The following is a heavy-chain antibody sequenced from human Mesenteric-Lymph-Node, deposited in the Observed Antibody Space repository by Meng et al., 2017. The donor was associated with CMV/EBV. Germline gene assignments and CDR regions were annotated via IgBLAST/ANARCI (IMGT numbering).Heavy chain of an antibody. CDR1: DSVSSNSAA. V-gene: IGHV6-1*01. Sequence: DSVSSNSAAWNWIRQSPSRGLEWLGRTYYRSKWYNDYAVSVKSRLTINPDTSKNQFSLQLNSVTPEDTAVYYCARFSKKGGLGAFDIWGQGTMVTVSS. CDR3: ARFSKKGGLGAFDI. J-gene: IGHJ3*02. D-gene: IGHD4-11*01. CDR2: TYYRSKWYN.